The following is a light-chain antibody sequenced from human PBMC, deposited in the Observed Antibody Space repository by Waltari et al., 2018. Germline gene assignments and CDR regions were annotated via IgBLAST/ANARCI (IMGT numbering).Light chain of an antibody. V-gene: IGLV2-23*02. CDR2: AVS. J-gene: IGLJ2*01. CDR3: SSYAGSSKGV. Sequence: QSALTQPASVSGSPGQSITISCTGTSSDVGNYKRVSWYQQHPGQAPKLMIYAVSKRLSGVSDCFSGSKSGDMASLTISGLQPEDEAEYFCSSYAGSSKGVFGGGTKVTVL. CDR1: SSDVGNYKR.